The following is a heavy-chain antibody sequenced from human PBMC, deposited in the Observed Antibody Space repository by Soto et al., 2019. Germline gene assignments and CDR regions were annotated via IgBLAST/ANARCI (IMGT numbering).Heavy chain of an antibody. D-gene: IGHD3-22*01. CDR2: ISRTGDSA. V-gene: IGHV3-23*01. Sequence: EVNLLESGGALVQPGGSLTLSCAASGFRYSDYAMSWVRQAPGKGLEWISSISRTGDSAYNADSVKGRFAISRDRSKNRLSLQMNSLRVEDTVVYYCAKGPDGSGYYHNWFDSWGQGTLITVSS. CDR1: GFRYSDYA. J-gene: IGHJ5*01. CDR3: AKGPDGSGYYHNWFDS.